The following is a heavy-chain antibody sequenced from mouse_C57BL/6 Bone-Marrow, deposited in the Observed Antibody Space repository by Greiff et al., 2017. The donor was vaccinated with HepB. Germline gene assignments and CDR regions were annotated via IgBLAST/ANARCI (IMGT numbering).Heavy chain of an antibody. D-gene: IGHD4-1*02. CDR1: GFTFSSYA. CDR2: ISDGGSYT. J-gene: IGHJ2*01. V-gene: IGHV5-4*01. Sequence: EVNLVESGGGLVKPGGSLKLSCAASGFTFSSYAMSWVRQTPEKRLEWVATISDGGSYTYYPDNVKGRFTISRDNAKNNLYLQMSHLKSEDTAMYYCARERRNLYYFDYWGQGTTLTVSS. CDR3: ARERRNLYYFDY.